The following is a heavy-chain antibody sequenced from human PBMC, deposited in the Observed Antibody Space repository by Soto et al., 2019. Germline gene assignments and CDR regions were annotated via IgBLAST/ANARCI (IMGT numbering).Heavy chain of an antibody. CDR2: ISGSSRYI. CDR3: APVTRSGWD. CDR1: GFTFSSYS. J-gene: IGHJ4*02. V-gene: IGHV3-21*01. Sequence: EVQLVESGGGLVKPGRSLRVSCAASGFTFSSYSMNWVRQAPGKGLEWVSSISGSSRYIYYADAVKGRFTISRDNAKNSLYLQMNSLRVEDTAVYYCAPVTRSGWDWGQGTLVTDSS. D-gene: IGHD6-19*01.